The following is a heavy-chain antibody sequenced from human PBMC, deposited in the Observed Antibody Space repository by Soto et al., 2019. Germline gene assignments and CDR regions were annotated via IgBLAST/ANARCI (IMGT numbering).Heavy chain of an antibody. V-gene: IGHV3-43D*03. CDR2: ISWDGGTT. CDR3: AKDAPRYCSSSSCSTGFDP. CDR1: GFTFDAYA. J-gene: IGHJ5*02. D-gene: IGHD2-2*01. Sequence: DAQLVESGGVAVQSGGSLRLSCAASGFTFDAYAMHWVRQAPGKGLEWVSLISWDGGTTFYADSVKGRFTVSRDNSNNSVYLQMNNLKVEDTALYYCAKDAPRYCSSSSCSTGFDPWGQGTLVTVSS.